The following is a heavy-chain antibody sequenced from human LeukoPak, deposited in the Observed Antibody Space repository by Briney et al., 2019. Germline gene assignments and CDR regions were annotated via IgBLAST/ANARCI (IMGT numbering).Heavy chain of an antibody. CDR2: INAGNGNT. V-gene: IGHV1-3*01. D-gene: IGHD6-19*01. CDR3: ARAQGIAVAGPFDY. Sequence: ASVKVSCKASGYTSTSYAMHWVRQAPGQRLEWMGWINAGNGNTKYSQKFQGRVTITRDTSASTAYMELSSLRSEDTAVYYCARAQGIAVAGPFDYWGQGTLVTVSS. J-gene: IGHJ4*02. CDR1: GYTSTSYA.